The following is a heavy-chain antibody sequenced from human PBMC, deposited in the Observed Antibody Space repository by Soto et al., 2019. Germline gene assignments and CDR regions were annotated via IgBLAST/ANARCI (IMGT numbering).Heavy chain of an antibody. CDR3: ARAQNLEMATP. V-gene: IGHV1-3*01. D-gene: IGHD5-12*01. J-gene: IGHJ4*02. CDR2: INAGNGNT. CDR1: GYTFTGYA. Sequence: ASVKVSCKASGYTFTGYAILWVRQAPGQRLEWMGWINAGNGNTKHSQKFQGRVTITRDTSASTAYMELSSLRSEDTAVYYCARAQNLEMATPWGQGTLVTVSS.